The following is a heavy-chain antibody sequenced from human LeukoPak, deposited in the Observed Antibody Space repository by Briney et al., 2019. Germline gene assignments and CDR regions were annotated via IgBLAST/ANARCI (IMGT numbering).Heavy chain of an antibody. CDR1: GFTFINYA. D-gene: IGHD3-10*01. Sequence: GGSLSLSCAASGFTFINYAMTWVRQAPGKGLEWVSGISGRGDRTHYADSVKGRFTISRDNSKNMVYMQMDSLRAEDTALYYCAKTYYYGSGTFSFDHWGQGTLVTVSS. CDR2: ISGRGDRT. J-gene: IGHJ4*02. V-gene: IGHV3-23*01. CDR3: AKTYYYGSGTFSFDH.